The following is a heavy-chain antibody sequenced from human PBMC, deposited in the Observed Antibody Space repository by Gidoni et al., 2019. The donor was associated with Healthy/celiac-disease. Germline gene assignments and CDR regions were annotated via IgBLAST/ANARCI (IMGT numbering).Heavy chain of an antibody. CDR1: GLTFRSYG. Sequence: QVHLVESGGGVVQPGRYLILSCAAYGLTFRSYGMHWVRQAPGKGLEWVAVISYDGSYKYFADSVKGRFTISRDNSKNTLYLKMNSLRAEDTAVYYCAKIKLDYRSFGAFDIWGQGTMVTVSS. CDR3: AKIKLDYRSFGAFDI. D-gene: IGHD4-17*01. J-gene: IGHJ3*02. CDR2: ISYDGSYK. V-gene: IGHV3-30*18.